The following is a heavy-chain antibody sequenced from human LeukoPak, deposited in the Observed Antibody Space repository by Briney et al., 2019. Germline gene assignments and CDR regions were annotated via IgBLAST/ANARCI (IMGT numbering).Heavy chain of an antibody. D-gene: IGHD3-22*01. CDR2: VFYTGST. V-gene: IGHV4-59*01. J-gene: IGHJ4*02. Sequence: SETLSLTCTVSGGSINYYYWSWIRQTPEKGLEWIGHVFYTGSTSYNPSLKSPVTISVDTSQNQFSLMLTSVTAADTAVYYCARLRSSGYYSSYYFEYWGRGTLVTVSS. CDR1: GGSINYYY. CDR3: ARLRSSGYYSSYYFEY.